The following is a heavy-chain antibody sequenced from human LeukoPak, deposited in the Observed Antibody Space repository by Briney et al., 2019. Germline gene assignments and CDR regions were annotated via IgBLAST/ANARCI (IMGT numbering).Heavy chain of an antibody. V-gene: IGHV3-53*01. Sequence: PGGSLRLSCAASWFTVSSNYMSWVRQAPGKGLEWVSVISSSGSTYYADSVKGRFTISRDNSKNTLYLQMNSLRAEDTAVYYCARGGDSSGSIRSAFDIWGQGTMVTVSS. CDR1: WFTVSSNY. CDR2: ISSSGST. D-gene: IGHD3-22*01. CDR3: ARGGDSSGSIRSAFDI. J-gene: IGHJ3*02.